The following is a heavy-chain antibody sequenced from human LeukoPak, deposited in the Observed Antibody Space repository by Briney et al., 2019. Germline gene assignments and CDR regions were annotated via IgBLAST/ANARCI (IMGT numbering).Heavy chain of an antibody. CDR3: ARARNQLLWAAFDI. CDR1: GFTFSSYW. CDR2: IKQDGSEK. J-gene: IGHJ3*02. Sequence: GGSLRLSCAASGFTFSSYWMSWVRQAPGKGLEWVANIKQDGSEKYYVDSVKGRFTISRDSAKNSLYLQMNSLRAEDTAVYYCARARNQLLWAAFDIWGQGTMVTVSS. D-gene: IGHD3-10*01. V-gene: IGHV3-7*01.